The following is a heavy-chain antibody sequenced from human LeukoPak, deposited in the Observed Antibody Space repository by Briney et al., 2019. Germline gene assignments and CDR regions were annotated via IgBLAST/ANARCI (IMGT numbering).Heavy chain of an antibody. J-gene: IGHJ5*02. CDR3: ARSSIAVRYGNWFDP. V-gene: IGHV4-30-4*08. CDR1: GGSISSGDYY. CDR2: IYYSGST. D-gene: IGHD6-6*01. Sequence: SETLSLTCTVSGGSISSGDYYWSWIRQPPGKGLEWIGYIYYSGSTYYHPSLNSRVTISVETSKTQVSLKLSSVTAADTAVYSCARSSIAVRYGNWFDPWGQGTLVTVSS.